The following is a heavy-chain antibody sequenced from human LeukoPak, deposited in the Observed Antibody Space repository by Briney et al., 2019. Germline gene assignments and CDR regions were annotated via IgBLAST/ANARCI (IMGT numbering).Heavy chain of an antibody. J-gene: IGHJ6*03. V-gene: IGHV4-38-2*02. D-gene: IGHD3-9*01. CDR3: ARIAGKYYDILTGYLSYYYYYYMDV. CDR2: IYHSGST. CDR1: GYSISSGYY. Sequence: SETLSLTCTVSGYSISSGYYWGWIRQPPGKGLEWIGSIYHSGSTNYNPSLKSRVTISVDTSKNQFSLKLSSVTAADTAVYYCARIAGKYYDILTGYLSYYYYYYMDVWGKGTTVTISS.